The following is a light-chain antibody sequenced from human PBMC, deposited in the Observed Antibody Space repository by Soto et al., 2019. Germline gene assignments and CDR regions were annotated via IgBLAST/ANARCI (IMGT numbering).Light chain of an antibody. J-gene: IGLJ2*01. CDR1: SSDVGTYNL. Sequence: QSALTQPASVSGSPGQSITISCTGTSSDVGTYNLVSWHQHHPGKAPKLIIYDVSNRPSGISNRFSGSKSGNTASLTISGLQAEDEADYYCSSFTISRNTVIFGGGTKLTVL. V-gene: IGLV2-14*02. CDR2: DVS. CDR3: SSFTISRNTVI.